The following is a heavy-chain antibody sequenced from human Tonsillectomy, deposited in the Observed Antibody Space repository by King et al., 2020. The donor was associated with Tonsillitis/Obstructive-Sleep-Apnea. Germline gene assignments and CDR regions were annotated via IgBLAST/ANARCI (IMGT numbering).Heavy chain of an antibody. D-gene: IGHD1-26*01. V-gene: IGHV3-21*01. CDR1: GFTFSSYS. J-gene: IGHJ4*02. Sequence: VQLVESGGGLVKPGGSLRLSCEASGFTFSSYSMNWVRQAPGKGLEWVSSISSSSSYIYYADSVKGRFTISRDNAKNSLYLQMNSLRAEDTAVYYCARDSRPYSGSLYYFDYWGQGTLVTVSS. CDR3: ARDSRPYSGSLYYFDY. CDR2: ISSSSSYI.